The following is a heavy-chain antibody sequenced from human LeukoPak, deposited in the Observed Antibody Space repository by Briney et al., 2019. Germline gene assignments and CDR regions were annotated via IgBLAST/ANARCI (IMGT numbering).Heavy chain of an antibody. Sequence: GGSLRLSCAASGFTFSNYWMTWVRQAPGKGLEWVANIKQDGSEKYYVDSVKGRFTISRDNAKNSLYLQMNSLRAEDTAVYYCALGVVVITTFPGFGYWGQGTLVTVSS. J-gene: IGHJ4*02. CDR1: GFTFSNYW. D-gene: IGHD3-22*01. CDR3: ALGVVVITTFPGFGY. V-gene: IGHV3-7*01. CDR2: IKQDGSEK.